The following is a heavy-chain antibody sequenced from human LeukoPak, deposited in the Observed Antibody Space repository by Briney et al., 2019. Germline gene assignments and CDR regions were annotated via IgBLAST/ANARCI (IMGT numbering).Heavy chain of an antibody. CDR1: GGSISSYY. V-gene: IGHV4-4*07. D-gene: IGHD2-15*01. Sequence: SETLSLTCTVSGGSISSYYWSWIRQPAGKGLEWIGRIYASGSTGYNPSLKSRVTMSVDTSMNQFSLKLSSVTAADTAVYYCARVDLRAAYFDYWGQGTLVTVSS. J-gene: IGHJ4*02. CDR2: IYASGST. CDR3: ARVDLRAAYFDY.